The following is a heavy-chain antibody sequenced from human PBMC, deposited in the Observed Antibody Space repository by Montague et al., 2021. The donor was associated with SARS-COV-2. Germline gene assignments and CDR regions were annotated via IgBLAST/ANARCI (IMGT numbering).Heavy chain of an antibody. CDR1: GFPFTDYT. CDR2: INWNGGDT. CDR3: ARVKVGATIDY. Sequence: SRRLSCAASGFPFTDYTMNWFRQVPGKGLEWVSGINWNGGDTGYADSVKGRFTISRDNAKNSLYLQMNSLRDEDTAFYYCARVKVGATIDYWGQGTLVTVTS. V-gene: IGHV3-20*04. J-gene: IGHJ4*02. D-gene: IGHD1-26*01.